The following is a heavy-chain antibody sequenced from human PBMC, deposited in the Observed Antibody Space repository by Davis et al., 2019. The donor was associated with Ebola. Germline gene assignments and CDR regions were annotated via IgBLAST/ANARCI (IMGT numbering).Heavy chain of an antibody. CDR2: ISESGGTT. CDR3: AKGRTIPLALDF. J-gene: IGHJ4*02. V-gene: IGHV3-23*01. D-gene: IGHD2-2*02. Sequence: GGSLRLSCAASGFTFSNYAMTWVRQAPGKGLEWVSSISESGGTTYYADSVKGRFTISRDNAKNSLYLQMNSLRGEDTALYYCAKGRTIPLALDFWGQGTLVTVSS. CDR1: GFTFSNYA.